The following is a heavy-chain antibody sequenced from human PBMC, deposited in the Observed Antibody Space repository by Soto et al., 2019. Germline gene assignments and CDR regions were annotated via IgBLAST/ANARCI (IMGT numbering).Heavy chain of an antibody. CDR2: ISAYNGNT. Sequence: QVQLVQSGAEVKKPGASVKVSCKASGYTFTNYIISWVRQAPGQGLEWMGWISAYNGNTKYAQKLQGRVTMTTDTSTSTASMELRSLRSGDTAVYYCARDTPPPDYWGQGTLVTVSS. CDR1: GYTFTNYI. CDR3: ARDTPPPDY. V-gene: IGHV1-18*01. J-gene: IGHJ4*02.